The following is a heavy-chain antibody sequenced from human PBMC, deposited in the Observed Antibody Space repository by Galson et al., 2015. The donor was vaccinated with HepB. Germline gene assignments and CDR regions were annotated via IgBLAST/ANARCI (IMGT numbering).Heavy chain of an antibody. D-gene: IGHD3-16*01. J-gene: IGHJ6*03. Sequence: GKGLEWIGRFHISGNTNYNTALKSRVTISLDTSKMQFSLRLNSVTAADTAVYYCARSDYYYYYDPYGRENNFYYMDVWGKGTAVTVSS. V-gene: IGHV4-61*02. CDR3: ARSDYYYYYDPYGRENNFYYMDV. CDR2: FHISGNT.